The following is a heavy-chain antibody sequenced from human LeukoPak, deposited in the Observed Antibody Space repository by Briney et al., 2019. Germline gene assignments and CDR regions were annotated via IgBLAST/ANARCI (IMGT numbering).Heavy chain of an antibody. V-gene: IGHV4-39*07. CDR3: ARQNTAMVRGAFDI. Sequence: SETLSLTCTVSGGSISSSSYYWGWIRQPPGKGLEWIGSIYYSGSTYYNPSLKSRVTISVDTSKNQFSLKLSSVTAADTAVYYCARQNTAMVRGAFDIWGQGTMVTVSS. CDR2: IYYSGST. CDR1: GGSISSSSYY. D-gene: IGHD5-18*01. J-gene: IGHJ3*02.